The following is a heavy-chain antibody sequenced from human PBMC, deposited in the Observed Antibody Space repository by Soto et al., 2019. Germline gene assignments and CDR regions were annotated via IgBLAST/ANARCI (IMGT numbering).Heavy chain of an antibody. J-gene: IGHJ5*02. Sequence: SETLSLTCTVSGGSISSGDYYWSWIRQPPGKGLEWIGYIYYSGSTCYNPSLKSRVTISVDTSKNQFSLKLSSVTAADTAVYYCARERPDGARLDPWGQGTLVTVSS. V-gene: IGHV4-30-4*01. CDR2: IYYSGST. D-gene: IGHD6-6*01. CDR3: ARERPDGARLDP. CDR1: GGSISSGDYY.